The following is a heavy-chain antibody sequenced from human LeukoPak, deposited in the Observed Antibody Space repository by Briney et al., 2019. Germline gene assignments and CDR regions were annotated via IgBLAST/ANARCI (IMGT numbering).Heavy chain of an antibody. V-gene: IGHV1-18*01. CDR2: ISAYNGNT. D-gene: IGHD3-3*01. J-gene: IGHJ4*02. CDR3: ARVSLVLRSLEWIGDSNDY. CDR1: GYTFTSYG. Sequence: ASVKVSCKASGYTFTSYGISWVRQAPGQGLEWMGWISAYNGNTNYAQKLQGRVTMTTDTSTSTAYMELRSLRSDDTAVYYCARVSLVLRSLEWIGDSNDYWGQGTLVTVSS.